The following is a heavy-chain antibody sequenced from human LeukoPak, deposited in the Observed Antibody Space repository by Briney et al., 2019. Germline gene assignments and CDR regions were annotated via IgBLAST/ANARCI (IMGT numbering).Heavy chain of an antibody. J-gene: IGHJ6*02. CDR1: GFTFSSYW. Sequence: GGSLRLSCAASGFTFSSYWMSWDRQAPGKGLEWVANIKQDGSEKYYVDSVKGRFTISKDNAKNSLYLQMNSLRAEDTAVYYCARDLGSSGYPLYYYYGMDVWGQGTTVTVSS. CDR2: IKQDGSEK. CDR3: ARDLGSSGYPLYYYYGMDV. D-gene: IGHD3-22*01. V-gene: IGHV3-7*03.